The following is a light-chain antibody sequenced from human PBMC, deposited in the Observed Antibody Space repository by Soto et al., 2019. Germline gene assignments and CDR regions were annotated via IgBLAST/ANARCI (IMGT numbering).Light chain of an antibody. CDR1: SSNIGGNS. CDR2: YDN. CDR3: GSWDSSLSDYV. J-gene: IGLJ1*01. V-gene: IGLV1-51*01. Sequence: QSVLTQPPSVSAAPGQKVTISCSGSSSNIGGNSVSWYQQLPGTAPKLLIYYDNKRPSGIPDRFSGSKSGTSATLGITGFQTGDEADYYCGSWDSSLSDYVSGNGTKVT.